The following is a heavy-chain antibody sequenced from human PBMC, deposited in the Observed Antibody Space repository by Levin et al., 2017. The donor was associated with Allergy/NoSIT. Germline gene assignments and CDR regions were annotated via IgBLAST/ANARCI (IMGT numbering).Heavy chain of an antibody. CDR3: ARKVITMVRGVHDNWFDP. D-gene: IGHD3-10*01. Sequence: SETLSLTCTVSGGSISSGSYYWSWIRQPAGKGLEWIGRIYTSGSTNYNPSLKSRVTISVDTSKNQFSLKLSSVTAADTAVYYCARKVITMVRGVHDNWFDPWGQGTLVTVSS. V-gene: IGHV4-61*02. J-gene: IGHJ5*02. CDR1: GGSISSGSYY. CDR2: IYTSGST.